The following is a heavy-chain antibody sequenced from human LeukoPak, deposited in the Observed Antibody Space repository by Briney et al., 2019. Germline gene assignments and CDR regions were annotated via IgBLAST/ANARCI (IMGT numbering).Heavy chain of an antibody. V-gene: IGHV1-69*13. D-gene: IGHD3-10*01. J-gene: IGHJ6*03. CDR3: ARVGYYGSGNTYYMDV. CDR2: IIPIFGTA. CDR1: GYTLTSYG. Sequence: GASVKVSCKASGYTLTSYGISWVRQAPGQGLEWMGGIIPIFGTANYAQKFQGRVTITADESTSTAYMELSSLRSEDTAVYYCARVGYYGSGNTYYMDVWGKGTTVTVSS.